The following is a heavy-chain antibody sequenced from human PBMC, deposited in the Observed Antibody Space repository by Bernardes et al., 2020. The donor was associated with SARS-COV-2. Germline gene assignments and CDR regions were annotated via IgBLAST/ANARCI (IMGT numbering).Heavy chain of an antibody. Sequence: GGSLRLSCAASGFTFSTSAMTWVRQGPGKGLEWVSAITGSGGSTHYADSVKGRFIISRDNSKNTLFLQMNSLRAGDTAVYYCAKESSGWYLDYWGQGTLVTVSS. V-gene: IGHV3-23*01. D-gene: IGHD6-19*01. CDR2: ITGSGGST. J-gene: IGHJ4*02. CDR1: GFTFSTSA. CDR3: AKESSGWYLDY.